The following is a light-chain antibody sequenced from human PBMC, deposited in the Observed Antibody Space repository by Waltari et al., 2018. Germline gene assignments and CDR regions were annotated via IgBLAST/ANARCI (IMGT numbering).Light chain of an antibody. Sequence: QSALTQPPSASGSPGQSVTISCTGTSSAVGCYTYVSWYQQHPGKAPKLMIYEVSKRPSGVPDRFSGSKSGNTASLTVSGLQAEDEADYYCSSYAGSTWVFGGGTKLTVL. J-gene: IGLJ3*02. CDR2: EVS. CDR3: SSYAGSTWV. CDR1: SSAVGCYTY. V-gene: IGLV2-8*01.